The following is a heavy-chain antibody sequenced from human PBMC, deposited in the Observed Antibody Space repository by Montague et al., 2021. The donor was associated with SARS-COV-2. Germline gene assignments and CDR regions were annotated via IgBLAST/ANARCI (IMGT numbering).Heavy chain of an antibody. D-gene: IGHD6-13*01. CDR3: ARDQQLVLGYYYGMDV. V-gene: IGHV3-21*01. Sequence: SLRLSCAASGFTFSSYSMNWVRQAPGKGLEWVSSISSSSSYIYYADSVKGRFTISGDNAKNSLYLQMNSLRAEDTAVYYCARDQQLVLGYYYGMDVWGQGTTVTVSS. CDR1: GFTFSSYS. J-gene: IGHJ6*02. CDR2: ISSSSSYI.